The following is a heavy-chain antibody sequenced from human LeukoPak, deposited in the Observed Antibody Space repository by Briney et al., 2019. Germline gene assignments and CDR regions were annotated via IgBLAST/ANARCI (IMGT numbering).Heavy chain of an antibody. V-gene: IGHV3-9*01. CDR1: GFTFDDYA. Sequence: GGSLRLSCAASGFTFDDYAMHGVRQAPGKGLEWVSGISWNSGSIGYADSVKGRFTISRDNAKNSLYLQMNSLRAEDTALYYCAKDRNYDFWSGHYDYWGQGTLVTVSS. CDR2: ISWNSGSI. D-gene: IGHD3-3*01. J-gene: IGHJ4*02. CDR3: AKDRNYDFWSGHYDY.